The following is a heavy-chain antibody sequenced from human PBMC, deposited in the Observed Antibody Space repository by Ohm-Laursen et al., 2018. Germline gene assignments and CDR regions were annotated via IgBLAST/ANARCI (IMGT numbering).Heavy chain of an antibody. CDR1: GFTFSSYS. J-gene: IGHJ3*02. Sequence: SLRLSCSASGFTFSSYSMNWVRQAPGKGLEWVSSISSSSSYIYYADSVKGRFTISRDNAKNSLYLQMNSLRAEDTAVYYCASPRPGGYCSSTSCSPPFDIWGQGTMVTVSS. D-gene: IGHD2-2*01. CDR2: ISSSSSYI. V-gene: IGHV3-21*01. CDR3: ASPRPGGYCSSTSCSPPFDI.